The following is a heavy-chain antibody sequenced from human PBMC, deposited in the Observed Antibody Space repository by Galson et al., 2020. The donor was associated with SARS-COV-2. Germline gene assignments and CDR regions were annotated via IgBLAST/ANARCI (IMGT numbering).Heavy chain of an antibody. CDR3: ARDLGGYSYGPFDY. J-gene: IGHJ4*02. CDR1: GGSVSSGSYY. CDR2: IYYSGST. V-gene: IGHV4-61*01. Sequence: SETLSLTCTVSGGSVSSGSYYWSWIRQPPGKGLEWIGYIYYSGSTNYNPSLQSRVTISVDTSKNQFSLKLSSVTAADTAVYYCARDLGGYSYGPFDYWGQGTLVTVSS. D-gene: IGHD5-18*01.